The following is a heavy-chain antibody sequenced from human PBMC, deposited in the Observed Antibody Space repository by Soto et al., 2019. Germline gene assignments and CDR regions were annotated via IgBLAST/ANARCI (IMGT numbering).Heavy chain of an antibody. D-gene: IGHD3-16*02. CDR3: TTRANTYYDYVWGSYRYTDY. CDR2: IKSKTDGGTT. CDR1: GFTFSNAW. Sequence: GGSLRLSCAASGFTFSNAWMNWVRQAPGKGLEWVGRIKSKTDGGTTDYAAPGKGRFPISRDDSKTTLYLQMNSLKTEDTAVYYCTTRANTYYDYVWGSYRYTDYWGQGTLVTVSS. J-gene: IGHJ4*02. V-gene: IGHV3-15*07.